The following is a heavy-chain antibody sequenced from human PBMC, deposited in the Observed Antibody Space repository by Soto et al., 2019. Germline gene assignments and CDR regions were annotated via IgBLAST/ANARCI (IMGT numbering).Heavy chain of an antibody. J-gene: IGHJ6*02. CDR2: IWFDGSNK. Sequence: PGGSLRLACASCGFSFSSYTIHWVRQAPGKGLEWLALIWFDGSNKYGDSVKGRFTISRDNAKNSLFLQMNSLRGEDTAVYYCARDVYRYSSSSPEDVWGQGTTVTVSS. CDR3: ARDVYRYSSSSPEDV. CDR1: GFSFSSYT. D-gene: IGHD6-6*01. V-gene: IGHV3-33*01.